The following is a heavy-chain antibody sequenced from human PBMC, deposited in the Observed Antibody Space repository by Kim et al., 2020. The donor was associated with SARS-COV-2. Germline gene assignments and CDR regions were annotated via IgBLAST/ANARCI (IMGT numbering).Heavy chain of an antibody. J-gene: IGHJ4*02. CDR2: ISYDGSNK. CDR1: GFTFSSYA. Sequence: GGSLRLSCAASGFTFSSYAMHWVRQAPGKGLEWVAVISYDGSNKYYADSVKGRFTISRDNSKNTLYLQMNSLRAEDTAVYYCARSRLGELSSYYFDYWGQGTLVTVSS. V-gene: IGHV3-30-3*01. CDR3: ARSRLGELSSYYFDY. D-gene: IGHD3-16*02.